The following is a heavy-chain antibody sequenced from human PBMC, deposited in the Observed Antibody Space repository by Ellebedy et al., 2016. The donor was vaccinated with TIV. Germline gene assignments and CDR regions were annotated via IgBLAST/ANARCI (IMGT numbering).Heavy chain of an antibody. CDR2: VHHSGST. CDR3: SAAYGRVTPAY. D-gene: IGHD4-17*01. Sequence: MPSETLSLTCAVYDGSFSDYYWCWIRQSPGKGLEWIGEVHHSGSTIYSPSLRSRVTISVDTSKSQFSLNLNSVTAADTAVYYCSAAYGRVTPAYWGQGTLVTVSS. J-gene: IGHJ4*02. V-gene: IGHV4-34*03. CDR1: DGSFSDYY.